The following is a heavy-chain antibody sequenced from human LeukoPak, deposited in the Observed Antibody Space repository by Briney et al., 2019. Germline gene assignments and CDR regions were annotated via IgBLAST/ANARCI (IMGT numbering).Heavy chain of an antibody. CDR3: ARVVDRRSGSYYY. J-gene: IGHJ4*02. D-gene: IGHD1-26*01. V-gene: IGHV1-2*02. Sequence: ASVKVSCKASGYTFTGYYMHWVRQAPGQGLEWMGWINPNSGGTNYSQKFQGRVTMTRDTSISTAYMDLSRLRSDDTAVYYCARVVDRRSGSYYYWGQGTMVSVSS. CDR2: INPNSGGT. CDR1: GYTFTGYY.